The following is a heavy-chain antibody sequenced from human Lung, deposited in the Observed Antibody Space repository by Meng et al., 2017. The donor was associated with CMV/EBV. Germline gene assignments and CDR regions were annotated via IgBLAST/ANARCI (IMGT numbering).Heavy chain of an antibody. D-gene: IGHD2-2*01. V-gene: IGHV3-30*04. Sequence: GESXKISCAASGFTFSSYAMHWVRQAPGKGLEWVAVISYDGSNKYYADSVKGRFTISRDNSKNTLYLQMNSLRTEDTAVYYCARVNVPAGNYYYYYGMDVWXQGTTVTVSS. CDR1: GFTFSSYA. CDR2: ISYDGSNK. CDR3: ARVNVPAGNYYYYYGMDV. J-gene: IGHJ6*02.